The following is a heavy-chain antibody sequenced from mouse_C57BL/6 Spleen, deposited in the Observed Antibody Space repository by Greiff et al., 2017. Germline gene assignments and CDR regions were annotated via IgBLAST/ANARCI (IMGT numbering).Heavy chain of an antibody. CDR1: GFSFNTYA. J-gene: IGHJ4*01. CDR2: IRSKSNNYAT. D-gene: IGHD2-2*01. Sequence: EVNVVESGGGLVQPKGSLKLSCAASGFSFNTYAMNWVRPAPGKGLEWVARIRSKSNNYATYYADSVKDRFTISRDDSESMLYLQMNNLKTEDTAMYYCVRHRGYGYDYYAMDYWGQGTSVTVSS. V-gene: IGHV10-1*01. CDR3: VRHRGYGYDYYAMDY.